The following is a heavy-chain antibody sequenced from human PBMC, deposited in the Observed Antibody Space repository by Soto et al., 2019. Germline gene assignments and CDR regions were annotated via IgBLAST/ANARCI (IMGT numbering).Heavy chain of an antibody. CDR3: VQTTGWPGFDF. Sequence: EVQLVESGGGLIQPGGSLRLSCAASGFAVSSKYMTWVRQAPGKGLEWVSVIYGGGTTYYADSVKGRFTISRATSKNPLYLQRNSLRAEDTAVYYCVQTTGWPGFDFWGQGTLVTISS. CDR1: GFAVSSKY. J-gene: IGHJ4*02. V-gene: IGHV3-53*01. CDR2: IYGGGTT. D-gene: IGHD6-19*01.